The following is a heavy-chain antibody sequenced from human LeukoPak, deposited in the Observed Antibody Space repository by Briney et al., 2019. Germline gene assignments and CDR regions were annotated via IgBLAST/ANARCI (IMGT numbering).Heavy chain of an antibody. CDR3: ARYRPLTYYYGSGSYPGWYYFDY. V-gene: IGHV4-38-2*02. CDR2: IYHSGST. Sequence: SETLSLTCTVSGYSISSGYYWGWIRQPPGKGLEWIGSIYHSGSTNHNPSLKSRVTISVDTSKNQFSLKLSSVTAADTAVYYCARYRPLTYYYGSGSYPGWYYFDYWGQGTLVTVSS. CDR1: GYSISSGYY. D-gene: IGHD3-10*01. J-gene: IGHJ4*02.